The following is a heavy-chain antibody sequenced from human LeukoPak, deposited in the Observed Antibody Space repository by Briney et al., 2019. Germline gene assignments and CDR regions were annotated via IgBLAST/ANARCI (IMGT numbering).Heavy chain of an antibody. D-gene: IGHD3-9*01. J-gene: IGHJ4*02. Sequence: GGSLRLSCAASGLTFSSYAMSWVRQAPGKGLEWVSAISGSGGSTYYADSVKGRFTISRDNSKNTLYPQMNSLRAEDTAVYYCAKDMVLRYWRYYFDYWGQGTLVTVSS. CDR1: GLTFSSYA. CDR3: AKDMVLRYWRYYFDY. V-gene: IGHV3-23*01. CDR2: ISGSGGST.